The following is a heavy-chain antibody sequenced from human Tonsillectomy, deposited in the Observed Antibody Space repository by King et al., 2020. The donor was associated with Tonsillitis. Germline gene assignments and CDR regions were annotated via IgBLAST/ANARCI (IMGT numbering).Heavy chain of an antibody. CDR2: IYYTGTT. D-gene: IGHD3-3*01. Sequence: QLQESGPGLVKPSETLSLTCSVSGGSISSSSYYWGWIRQPPGKGLEWIGNIYYTGTTYSNPSLKSRVTISVDTSKNQFSLNLSSVTAADTAVYYCATAQFWSGYGGWFDPWGQGILVTVSS. CDR1: GGSISSSSYY. V-gene: IGHV4-39*01. J-gene: IGHJ5*02. CDR3: ATAQFWSGYGGWFDP.